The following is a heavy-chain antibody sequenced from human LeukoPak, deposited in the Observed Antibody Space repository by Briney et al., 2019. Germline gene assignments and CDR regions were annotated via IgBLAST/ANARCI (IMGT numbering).Heavy chain of an antibody. CDR2: ISHRGST. V-gene: IGHV4-34*01. D-gene: IGHD3-16*02. J-gene: IGHJ4*02. Sequence: SETLSLTCTVHGGSFSGYYWSWIRQPPGKGLEWIGEISHRGSTNYNPSLKTRVTISVDTSKNQFSLKLNSVTAADTAVYYCARGRSFIRYWGQGTLVTVSS. CDR3: ARGRSFIRY. CDR1: GGSFSGYY.